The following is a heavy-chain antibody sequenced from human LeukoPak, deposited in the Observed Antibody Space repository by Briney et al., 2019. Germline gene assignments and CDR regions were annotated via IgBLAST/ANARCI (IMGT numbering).Heavy chain of an antibody. D-gene: IGHD2-21*02. J-gene: IGHJ6*03. CDR2: INPNSGGT. CDR3: ARAGLPFYYYYIDV. Sequence: GASVKVSCKASGYIFTSYYMHWVRQAPGQGLEWMGWINPNSGGTNYAQNFQGRVTMTRDTSISTDYMELSRLRSDDTAVYYCARAGLPFYYYYIDVWGTGTTVTVSS. CDR1: GYIFTSYY. V-gene: IGHV1-2*02.